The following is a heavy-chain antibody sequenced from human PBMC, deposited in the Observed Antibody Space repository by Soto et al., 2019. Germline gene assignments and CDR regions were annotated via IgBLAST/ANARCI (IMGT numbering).Heavy chain of an antibody. CDR2: ISYDGSNK. CDR1: GFTFSSYG. Sequence: LRLSCAASGFTFSSYGMHWVRQAPGKGLEWVAVISYDGSNKYYADSVKGRFTISRDNSKNTLYLQMNSLRAEDTAVYYCAKDHFDLWGRGTLVTVSS. V-gene: IGHV3-30*18. CDR3: AKDHFDL. J-gene: IGHJ2*01.